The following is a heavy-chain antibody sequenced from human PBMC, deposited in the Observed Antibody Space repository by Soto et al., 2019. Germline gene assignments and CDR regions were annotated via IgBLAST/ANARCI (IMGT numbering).Heavy chain of an antibody. J-gene: IGHJ2*01. CDR3: ARDPGITGDKGHWYFDL. Sequence: QVKLVQSGAEVKKPGASVKVSCKASGYTFTGYYMHWVRQAPGQGLEWMGWINTNSGGTNYAQKFQGWVTMTRDTSISTAYMELSRLRSDDTAVYYCARDPGITGDKGHWYFDLWGRGTLVTVSS. CDR1: GYTFTGYY. V-gene: IGHV1-2*04. D-gene: IGHD7-27*01. CDR2: INTNSGGT.